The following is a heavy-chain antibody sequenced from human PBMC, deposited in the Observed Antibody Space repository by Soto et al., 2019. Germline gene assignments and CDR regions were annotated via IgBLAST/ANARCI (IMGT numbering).Heavy chain of an antibody. J-gene: IGHJ5*02. CDR2: IKSKNVGGTT. CDR3: TTLYRLDP. Sequence: GGSLRLSCAASGFTFSNAWVYWVRQAPGKGLEWVGRIKSKNVGGTTDYAAPVKGRFTISRDDSINTLYLQMNSLKTEDTAVYYCTTLYRLDPWGQGTLVTVSS. CDR1: GFTFSNAW. D-gene: IGHD2-8*01. V-gene: IGHV3-15*07.